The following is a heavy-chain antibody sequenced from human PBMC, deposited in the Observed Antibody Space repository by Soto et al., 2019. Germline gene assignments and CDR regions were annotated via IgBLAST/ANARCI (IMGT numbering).Heavy chain of an antibody. CDR2: ITVDNGNT. CDR3: ARDNCSGGSCYSDARMDV. D-gene: IGHD2-15*01. CDR1: GYTFTRCG. Sequence: ASVKVSCKASGYTFTRCGFSCVRQAPGQGLEWIGWITVDNGNTKRTERVTEKLQGWVTMTRDTSISTAYMELSRLISDDTAVYYCARDNCSGGSCYSDARMDVWGQGTTVTVSS. J-gene: IGHJ6*02. V-gene: IGHV1-18*01.